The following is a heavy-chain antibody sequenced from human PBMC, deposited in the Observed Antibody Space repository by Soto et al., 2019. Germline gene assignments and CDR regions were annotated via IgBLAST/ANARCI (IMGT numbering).Heavy chain of an antibody. Sequence: GASVKVSCKASGYTFTGYYMHWVRQAPGQGLEWMGWSNSTSGGTNYAQKFQGWVTMTRDTSISTAYIELSRLRSDDTAVYYCASAFCSSTSCPPFHHYYGMDVWGQGTTVTVSS. CDR1: GYTFTGYY. D-gene: IGHD2-2*01. CDR2: SNSTSGGT. V-gene: IGHV1-2*04. CDR3: ASAFCSSTSCPPFHHYYGMDV. J-gene: IGHJ6*02.